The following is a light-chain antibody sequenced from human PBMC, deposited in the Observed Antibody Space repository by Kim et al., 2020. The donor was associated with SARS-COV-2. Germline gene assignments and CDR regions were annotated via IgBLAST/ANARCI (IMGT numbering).Light chain of an antibody. CDR1: SIVGKG. J-gene: IGLJ2*01. V-gene: IGLV3-21*04. CDR2: YDS. Sequence: PGKTARITVGGNSIVGKGVHWYQQEPGQAPVLVIYYDSDRPSGIPERFSGSNSGNTATLTISRVEAGDEADYYCQVWDSSSDHRVVFGGGTQLTVL. CDR3: QVWDSSSDHRVV.